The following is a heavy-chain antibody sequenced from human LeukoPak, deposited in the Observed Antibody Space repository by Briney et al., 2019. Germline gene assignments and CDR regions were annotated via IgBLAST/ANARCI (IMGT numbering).Heavy chain of an antibody. V-gene: IGHV3-74*01. CDR3: ATHTSDWTSFDI. Sequence: GGSLRLSCAASGFTFSSYWMHWVRQAPGKGLVWVSHINSDGSTTTYADSVKGRFTISRDNAKNTLYLQMNSLRAEDTAVYYCATHTSDWTSFDIWGQGTMVTVSS. CDR2: INSDGSTT. D-gene: IGHD6-19*01. CDR1: GFTFSSYW. J-gene: IGHJ3*02.